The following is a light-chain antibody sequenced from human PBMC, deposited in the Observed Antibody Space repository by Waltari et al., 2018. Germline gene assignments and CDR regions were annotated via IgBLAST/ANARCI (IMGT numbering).Light chain of an antibody. Sequence: QSALTQPASVSGSPGQSITISCTGTSCDVGGYNYVSWYQQHPGKAPKLMIYDVSKRPSGVSNRFSGSKSGNTASLTISGLQAEDEADYYCSSYTSSSTLLVFGGGTKLTVL. CDR2: DVS. J-gene: IGLJ2*01. V-gene: IGLV2-14*01. CDR3: SSYTSSSTLLV. CDR1: SCDVGGYNY.